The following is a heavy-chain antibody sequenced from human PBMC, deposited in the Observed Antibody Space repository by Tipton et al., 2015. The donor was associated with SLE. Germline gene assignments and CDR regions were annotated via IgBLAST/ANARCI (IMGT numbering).Heavy chain of an antibody. Sequence: LRLSCTVSGGSISSGSYYWSWIRQSAGEGLEWIGRIYTRGSTNYNLSLKSRVAISLDTSKNQISLRLPSVTAADTALYYCATERIGGSPFDYWGQGTLVTVSS. CDR3: ATERIGGSPFDY. CDR1: GGSISSGSYY. D-gene: IGHD3-16*01. V-gene: IGHV4-61*02. J-gene: IGHJ4*02. CDR2: IYTRGST.